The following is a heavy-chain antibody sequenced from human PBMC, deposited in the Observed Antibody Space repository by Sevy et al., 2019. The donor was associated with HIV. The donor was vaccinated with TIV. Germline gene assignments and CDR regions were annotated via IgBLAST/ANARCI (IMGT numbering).Heavy chain of an antibody. Sequence: GGSLRLSCAASGFTFSSYGMHWVRQAPGKGLEWVAVISYDGSNKYYADSVKGRFTISRDNSKNTLYLQMNSLRAEDTAGYYCAKGLRLAAAEYYFDYWGQGTLVTVSS. CDR1: GFTFSSYG. V-gene: IGHV3-30*18. CDR3: AKGLRLAAAEYYFDY. D-gene: IGHD6-13*01. J-gene: IGHJ4*02. CDR2: ISYDGSNK.